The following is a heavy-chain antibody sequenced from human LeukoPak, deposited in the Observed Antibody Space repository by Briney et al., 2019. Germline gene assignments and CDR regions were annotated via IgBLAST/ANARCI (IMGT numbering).Heavy chain of an antibody. Sequence: GGSLRLSCAASGFTFSDYYMSWMRQAPGKGLEWVSYISSSSSYTNYADSVKGRFTISRDNTKNSLYLQMNSLRAEDTAVYYCARARAGYGWFDPWGQGTLVTVSS. J-gene: IGHJ5*02. D-gene: IGHD3-9*01. CDR1: GFTFSDYY. CDR2: ISSSSSYT. V-gene: IGHV3-11*05. CDR3: ARARAGYGWFDP.